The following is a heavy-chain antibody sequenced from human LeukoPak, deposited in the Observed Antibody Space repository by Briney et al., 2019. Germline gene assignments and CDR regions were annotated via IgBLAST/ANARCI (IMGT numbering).Heavy chain of an antibody. CDR2: ITSSGSI. Sequence: GGSLRLSCVASGFSFNDYSMNWVRQAPGKGLEWISYITSSGSIYYADSVKGRFTISRDNAKNLLYLQMNSLRAEDTAVYYCARGGRVTRFDYWGQGTLVSVSS. V-gene: IGHV3-48*01. J-gene: IGHJ4*02. CDR1: GFSFNDYS. D-gene: IGHD2-15*01. CDR3: ARGGRVTRFDY.